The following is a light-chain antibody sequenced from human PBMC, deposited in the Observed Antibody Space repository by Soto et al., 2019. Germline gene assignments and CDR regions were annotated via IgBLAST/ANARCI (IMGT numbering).Light chain of an antibody. CDR1: TGAVTSGYY. CDR3: LLFYGGVWV. V-gene: IGLV7-43*01. Sequence: QAVVTQEPSLTVSPGGTVTLTCASSTGAVTSGYYPNWFQQKPGQAPRALLYSTSNKHSWTPARFSGSLLGGKAALTLSGVQPEDEAEYYCLLFYGGVWVFGGGTQLTVL. CDR2: STS. J-gene: IGLJ3*02.